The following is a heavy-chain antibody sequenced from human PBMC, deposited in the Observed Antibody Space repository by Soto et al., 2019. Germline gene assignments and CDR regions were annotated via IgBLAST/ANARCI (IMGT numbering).Heavy chain of an antibody. Sequence: QVQLVQSGAEMEKPGASVKVSCKASGYTFTSYYIHWVRQAPGQGLEWLGIINPSGGSTSYAQKFQGRVTMTRDTSTSTVYMELSSLRSEDTAVYYCARGGQIVDLPAGTDYWGQGTLVTVSS. CDR2: INPSGGST. J-gene: IGHJ4*02. CDR3: ARGGQIVDLPAGTDY. CDR1: GYTFTSYY. D-gene: IGHD6-13*01. V-gene: IGHV1-46*01.